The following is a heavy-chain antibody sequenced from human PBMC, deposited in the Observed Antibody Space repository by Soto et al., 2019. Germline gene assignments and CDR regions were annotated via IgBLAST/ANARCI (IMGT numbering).Heavy chain of an antibody. CDR2: IKSNTDGGTA. CDR1: GLNLSHPW. Sequence: EVQLEESGGGLGKPGGSLRLSCAASGLNLSHPWMTWVRQAAGKGLEWVGRIKSNTDGGTADYAAPVKGRFTMSIDDSKNTVYLQMNSLKTEDTAVYYCTTGIYYDILTGYHNVAYWGQGTLVTVSS. D-gene: IGHD3-9*01. J-gene: IGHJ4*02. V-gene: IGHV3-15*01. CDR3: TTGIYYDILTGYHNVAY.